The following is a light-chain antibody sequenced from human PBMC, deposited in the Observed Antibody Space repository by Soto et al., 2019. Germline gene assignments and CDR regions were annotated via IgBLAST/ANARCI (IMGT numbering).Light chain of an antibody. CDR2: GSS. CDR3: QQYNNWPPYT. CDR1: QSVSSD. J-gene: IGKJ2*01. V-gene: IGKV3-15*01. Sequence: EVVMTQSPATLSVSPGGRATLSCRASQSVSSDLAWYQQNPGQAPRLLIYGSSTRATGVPDRFTGSGSGTEFTLTISSLQSEDCAVYYCQQYNNWPPYTFGQGTKLEIK.